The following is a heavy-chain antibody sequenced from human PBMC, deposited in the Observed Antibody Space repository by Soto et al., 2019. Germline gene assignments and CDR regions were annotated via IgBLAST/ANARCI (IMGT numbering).Heavy chain of an antibody. CDR1: GGSISSSSYY. CDR2: IYYSGST. Sequence: SETLSLTCTVSGGSISSSSYYWGWIRQPPGKGLEWIGSIYYSGSTYYNPSLKSRVTISVDTSKNQFSLKLSSVTAADTAVYYCARGMAAAGQFDPWGQGTLVTVSS. D-gene: IGHD6-13*01. J-gene: IGHJ5*02. CDR3: ARGMAAAGQFDP. V-gene: IGHV4-39*07.